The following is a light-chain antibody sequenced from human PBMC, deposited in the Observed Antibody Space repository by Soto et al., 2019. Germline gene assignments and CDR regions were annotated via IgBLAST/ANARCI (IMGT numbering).Light chain of an antibody. CDR3: QQYGSSRNT. Sequence: ENVLTQSPGTLSLSPGERATLSCRASQSVTSSYLAWYQQKPGQAPRLLIYSASSRATGVPDRFSGSGSATDFTRTISRVEPEDFAVYYCQQYGSSRNTFGQGTKLEIK. CDR1: QSVTSSY. V-gene: IGKV3-20*01. J-gene: IGKJ2*01. CDR2: SAS.